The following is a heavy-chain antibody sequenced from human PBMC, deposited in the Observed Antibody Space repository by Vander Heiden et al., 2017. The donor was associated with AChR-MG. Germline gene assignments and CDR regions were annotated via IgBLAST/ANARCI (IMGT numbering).Heavy chain of an antibody. CDR1: GFTFSSYW. D-gene: IGHD4-17*01. V-gene: IGHV3-74*01. J-gene: IGHJ4*02. CDR2: INSDGSST. Sequence: EVQLVESGGGLVQPGGSLRLSCAASGFTFSSYWMHWVRQAPGKGLVWVSRINSDGSSTSYADSVKGRFTISRDNAKNTLYLQMNSLRAEDTAVYYCASSSYGDYEGAAFDYWGQGTLVTVSS. CDR3: ASSSYGDYEGAAFDY.